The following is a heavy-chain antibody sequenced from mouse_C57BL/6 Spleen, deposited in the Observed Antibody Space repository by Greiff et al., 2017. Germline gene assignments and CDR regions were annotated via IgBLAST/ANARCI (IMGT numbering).Heavy chain of an antibody. V-gene: IGHV1-69*01. J-gene: IGHJ4*01. CDR1: GYTFTSYW. CDR2: IDPSDSYT. CDR3: ARASYYYGSSYGGAMDY. D-gene: IGHD1-1*01. Sequence: QVQLQQPGAELVMPGASVKLSCKASGYTFTSYWMHWVKQRPGQGLEWIGEIDPSDSYTNYNQKFKGKSTLTVDNSSSTAYMQLSSLTSEDSAVYYWARASYYYGSSYGGAMDYWGQGTSVTVSS.